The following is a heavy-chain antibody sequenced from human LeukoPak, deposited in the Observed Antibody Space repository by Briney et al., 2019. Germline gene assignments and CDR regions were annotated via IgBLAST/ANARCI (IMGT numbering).Heavy chain of an antibody. D-gene: IGHD3-16*01. Sequence: SETLSLTCTVPGGSLSNYYWSWMRQSPGERLEWIGYVYYTGSTKYNPSLKSRVSISVDTSKNQFSLHLYYVTAADTAVYYCARLRQSDADVFDIWGQGTMVTVSS. V-gene: IGHV4-59*08. CDR3: ARLRQSDADVFDI. CDR1: GGSLSNYY. J-gene: IGHJ3*02. CDR2: VYYTGST.